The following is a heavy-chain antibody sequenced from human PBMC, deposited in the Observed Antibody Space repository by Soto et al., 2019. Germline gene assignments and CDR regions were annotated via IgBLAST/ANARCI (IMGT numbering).Heavy chain of an antibody. V-gene: IGHV1-8*01. CDR1: GYTFTSYD. Sequence: QVQLVQSGAEVKKPGASVKVSCKASGYTFTSYDINWVRQATGQGLEWMGWMNPNSGNTGYAQNFQGRVTMTRNTSLSTAYMELSSLRSEDTAVYYCARVSFRGNIEPYYFDYWGQGTLVTVSS. D-gene: IGHD4-4*01. CDR2: MNPNSGNT. J-gene: IGHJ4*02. CDR3: ARVSFRGNIEPYYFDY.